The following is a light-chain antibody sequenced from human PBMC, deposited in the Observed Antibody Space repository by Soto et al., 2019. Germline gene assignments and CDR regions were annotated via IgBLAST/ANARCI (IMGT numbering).Light chain of an antibody. CDR1: SSDIGAYNY. CDR2: EVS. J-gene: IGLJ2*01. Sequence: QSALTQPASVSGSPGQSITISCTGTSSDIGAYNYVSWYQHHPGKVPKVIIFEVSDRPSGVSNRFSGSKSANTASLTISGLQAEDEAHYYCSSHTSSNTLVFGGGTKLTVL. V-gene: IGLV2-14*01. CDR3: SSHTSSNTLV.